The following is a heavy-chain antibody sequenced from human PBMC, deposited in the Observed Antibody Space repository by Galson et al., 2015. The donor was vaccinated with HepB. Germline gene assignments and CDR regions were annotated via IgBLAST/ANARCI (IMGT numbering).Heavy chain of an antibody. CDR3: ARRWGGVSDY. CDR1: GFTFSSYA. V-gene: IGHV3-30-3*01. Sequence: SLRLSCAASGFTFSSYAMHWVRQAPGKGLEWVAVISSDGSNKYYADSVKGRFTITRDNSKNTLYLQMNSLRAEDTAVYYCARRWGGVSDYWVQGTLVTVSS. CDR2: ISSDGSNK. D-gene: IGHD3-10*01. J-gene: IGHJ4*02.